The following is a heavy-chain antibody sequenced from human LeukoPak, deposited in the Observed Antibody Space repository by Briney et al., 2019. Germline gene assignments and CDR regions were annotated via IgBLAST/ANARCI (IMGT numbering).Heavy chain of an antibody. D-gene: IGHD4-17*01. CDR1: GFTFSSYS. CDR3: ARGLATVTDY. J-gene: IGHJ4*02. CDR2: ISSSSSTI. Sequence: PGGSLRLSCAAAGFTFSSYSMNWVRQAPGKWREWVSYISSSSSTIYYADSVKGRFTISRDNDKNSLSLQMNSLRDEETDVYYCARGLATVTDYWGQGTLVTVSS. V-gene: IGHV3-48*02.